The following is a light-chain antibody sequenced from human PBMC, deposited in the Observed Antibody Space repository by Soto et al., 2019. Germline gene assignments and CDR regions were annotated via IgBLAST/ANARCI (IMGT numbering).Light chain of an antibody. Sequence: EIVLTQSPGTLSLSPGEGGTLSCRASQSISSSYLAWYQQKPGQSPRLLIYAASSRATGIPDRFSGSGSGTDFTLTISRLEPEDFAVYYCQQYGTSPQTFGQGTKVEIK. CDR3: QQYGTSPQT. CDR1: QSISSSY. J-gene: IGKJ1*01. V-gene: IGKV3-20*01. CDR2: AAS.